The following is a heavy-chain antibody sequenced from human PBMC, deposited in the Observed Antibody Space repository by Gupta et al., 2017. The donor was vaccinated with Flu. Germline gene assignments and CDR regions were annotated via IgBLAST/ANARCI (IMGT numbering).Heavy chain of an antibody. CDR1: GYSISSYW. Sequence: EVPLVQSGAGVKKPGESLKISCKGSGYSISSYWIGWVRQMPGKGLEGMGIIYPGDSDTRYSPSFQGQVTISADKSLSTAYLQCSSLKASDTAMSDCARLSGTANISDYYGMDVWGQGTTVTVSS. D-gene: IGHD3-10*01. J-gene: IGHJ6*02. CDR2: IYPGDSDT. CDR3: ARLSGTANISDYYGMDV. V-gene: IGHV5-51*03.